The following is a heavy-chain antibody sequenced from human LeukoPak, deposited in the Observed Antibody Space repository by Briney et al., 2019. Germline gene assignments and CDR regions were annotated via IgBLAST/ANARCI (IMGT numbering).Heavy chain of an antibody. Sequence: QPGGSLKLSCAASGFTFSSYWMSWVRQAPGKGLEWVASIKQDGSEKSYVGSVKGRFTISRDNSKNTLYLQMNSLRAEDTAVYFCAKDYLWFGESPIDHWGQGTLVTVSS. CDR2: IKQDGSEK. CDR1: GFTFSSYW. V-gene: IGHV3-7*01. D-gene: IGHD3-10*01. CDR3: AKDYLWFGESPIDH. J-gene: IGHJ4*02.